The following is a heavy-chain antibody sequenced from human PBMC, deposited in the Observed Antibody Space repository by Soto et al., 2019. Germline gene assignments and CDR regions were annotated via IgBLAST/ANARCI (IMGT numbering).Heavy chain of an antibody. V-gene: IGHV1-18*01. Sequence: QVPLVQSGAEVKRPGASVKVSCKASGYTFTSYGINWVRQAPGQGLEWMGWISTYNANTNYAQNLQGRVTMTTDTSTSTAYMELRSLRSDDTAVYYCGRVVTGYYYMDVWGKGTTVTVSS. CDR2: ISTYNANT. CDR3: GRVVTGYYYMDV. CDR1: GYTFTSYG. J-gene: IGHJ6*03. D-gene: IGHD1-20*01.